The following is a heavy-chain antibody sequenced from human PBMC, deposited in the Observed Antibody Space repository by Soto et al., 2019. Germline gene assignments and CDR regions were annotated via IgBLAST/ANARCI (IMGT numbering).Heavy chain of an antibody. Sequence: QVQLQESGPGLVEPSGTLSLTCGVSGGSISTNNWWSWVRQCPGRGLEWVGEIYDSGSTNYNASHKSRVTISADKSKNQFSLELTSVTAAGTAVYYCARGKGAATYMGFHYWGQGTLVTVSS. J-gene: IGHJ4*02. CDR3: ARGKGAATYMGFHY. CDR2: IYDSGST. V-gene: IGHV4-4*02. CDR1: GGSISTNNW. D-gene: IGHD3-16*01.